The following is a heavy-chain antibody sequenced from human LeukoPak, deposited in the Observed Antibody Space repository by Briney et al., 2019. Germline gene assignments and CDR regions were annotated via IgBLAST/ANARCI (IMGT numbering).Heavy chain of an antibody. Sequence: GSLRLSCAASGFTFSSYAMSWVRQAPGKGLEWVSAISGSGGSTYYADSVKGRFTISRDNSKNTLYLQMNSLRAEDTAVYYCAKHVGFLATIVANFDYWGQGTLVTVSS. CDR2: ISGSGGST. D-gene: IGHD5-24*01. V-gene: IGHV3-23*01. J-gene: IGHJ4*02. CDR3: AKHVGFLATIVANFDY. CDR1: GFTFSSYA.